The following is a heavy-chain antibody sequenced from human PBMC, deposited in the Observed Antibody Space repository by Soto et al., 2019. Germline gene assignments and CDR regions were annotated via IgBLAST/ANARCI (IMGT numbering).Heavy chain of an antibody. CDR3: AKDHGGSSSSGGMDV. D-gene: IGHD6-6*01. V-gene: IGHV3-30*18. CDR2: ISYDGSNK. Sequence: GGSLRLSCAASGFTFSSYGMHWVRQAPGKGLEWVAVISYDGSNKYYADSVKGRFTISRDNSKNTLYLQMNSLRAEDTAVYYCAKDHGGSSSSGGMDVWGQGTTVNVSS. CDR1: GFTFSSYG. J-gene: IGHJ6*02.